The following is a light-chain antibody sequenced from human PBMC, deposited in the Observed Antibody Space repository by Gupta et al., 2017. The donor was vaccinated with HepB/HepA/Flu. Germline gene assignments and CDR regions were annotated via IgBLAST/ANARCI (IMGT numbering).Light chain of an antibody. Sequence: QSALTQPPSLSRSPGQSVTISCTGTSSDVGNYNRVSWYQQPPGTAPKLMIYEVSKRPSGVPDRFSGSKSGNTASLTISGLQAEDEADYYCSSYTTSSTVVFGGGTKLTVL. V-gene: IGLV2-18*02. CDR2: EVS. CDR1: SSDVGNYNR. CDR3: SSYTTSSTVV. J-gene: IGLJ2*01.